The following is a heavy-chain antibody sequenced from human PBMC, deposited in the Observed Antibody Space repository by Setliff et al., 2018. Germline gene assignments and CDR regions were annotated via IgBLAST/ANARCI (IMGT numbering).Heavy chain of an antibody. CDR3: VRAGSGIGGDLDY. V-gene: IGHV5-51*01. Sequence: KVSCKPSGYSFDDYWIAWVRQMPGKGLEWMGMTQPRDRDVRYSPSFGGQVTISADKSITTAYLQWSSLKASDTAIYYCVRAGSGIGGDLDYWGQGTLVTVSS. CDR2: TQPRDRDV. D-gene: IGHD3-10*01. CDR1: GYSFDDYW. J-gene: IGHJ4*02.